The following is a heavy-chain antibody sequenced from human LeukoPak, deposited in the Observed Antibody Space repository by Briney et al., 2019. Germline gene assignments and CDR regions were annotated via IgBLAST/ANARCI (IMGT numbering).Heavy chain of an antibody. J-gene: IGHJ3*02. CDR2: IRYDGSNK. V-gene: IGHV3-30*02. Sequence: GGSLRLSCAASGFTFSSYGMHWVRQAPGKGLEWVAFIRYDGSNKYYVDSVKGRFTISRDNSKNTLYLQMNSLRAEDTAVYYCARNYYDSSGYYYVNAFDIWGQGTMVTVSS. D-gene: IGHD3-22*01. CDR1: GFTFSSYG. CDR3: ARNYYDSSGYYYVNAFDI.